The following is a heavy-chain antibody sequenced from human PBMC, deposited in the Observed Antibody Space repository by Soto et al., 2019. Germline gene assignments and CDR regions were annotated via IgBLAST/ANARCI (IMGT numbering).Heavy chain of an antibody. V-gene: IGHV1-18*01. CDR3: ARVGMTTVNYYYGMDV. D-gene: IGHD4-17*01. J-gene: IGHJ6*02. CDR1: GYTFRSYG. CDR2: ISGYNGNT. Sequence: ASVKVSCKASGYTFRSYGISWVRQAPGQGPEWMGWISGYNGNTNYPQKFQGKATMTTDTSTSTAYMELRSLRSDDTAVYYCARVGMTTVNYYYGMDVWGQGTTVTVSS.